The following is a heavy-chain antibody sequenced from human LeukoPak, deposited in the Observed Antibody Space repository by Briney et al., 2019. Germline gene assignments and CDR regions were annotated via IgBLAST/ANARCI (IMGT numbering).Heavy chain of an antibody. J-gene: IGHJ6*03. CDR2: IIPIFGTA. D-gene: IGHD3-3*01. CDR1: GGTFSSYA. CDR3: ARASITIFGVVIRRTKNYYYYMDV. Sequence: SVKVSCKASGGTFSSYAISWVRQAPGQGLELVGGIIPIFGTANYAQKFQGRVTITADESTSTAYMELSSLRSEDTAVYYCARASITIFGVVIRRTKNYYYYMDVWGKGTTVTVSS. V-gene: IGHV1-69*01.